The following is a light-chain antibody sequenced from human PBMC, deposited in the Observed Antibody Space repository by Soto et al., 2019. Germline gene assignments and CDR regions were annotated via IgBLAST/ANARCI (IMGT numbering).Light chain of an antibody. CDR1: QNINTY. CDR2: AAS. V-gene: IGKV3-11*01. Sequence: EIVLTQSPATLSLSPGERATLSCRASQNINTYLAWYQQKPGQAPRLLIYAASNRAAGIPARFSGSGFGTDFTLTISSLEAEDFAVYYCHQRSNWPLTSGGGTKAEIK. J-gene: IGKJ4*01. CDR3: HQRSNWPLT.